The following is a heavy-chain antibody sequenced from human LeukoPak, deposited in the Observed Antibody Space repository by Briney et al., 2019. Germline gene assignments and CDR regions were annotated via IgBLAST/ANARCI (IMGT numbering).Heavy chain of an antibody. CDR1: GCTFSSYT. Sequence: SVKVSFKASGCTFSSYTISWVRQAPGQGLEWVGRIIPILGIANYAQKFQGRVTITADKSTSKANMELSSLRSEDTAVYYCASRSSVIREDYWGQGTLVTVSS. CDR3: ASRSSVIREDY. V-gene: IGHV1-69*02. J-gene: IGHJ4*02. CDR2: IIPILGIA. D-gene: IGHD4-11*01.